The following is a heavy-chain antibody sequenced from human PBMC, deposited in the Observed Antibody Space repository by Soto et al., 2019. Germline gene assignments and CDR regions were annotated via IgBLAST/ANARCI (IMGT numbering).Heavy chain of an antibody. V-gene: IGHV4-39*01. J-gene: IGHJ4*02. CDR2: FYYSGST. CDR1: GGSTSSSSSY. D-gene: IGHD2-15*01. Sequence: SETLSLTCTVSGGSTSSSSSYWGWIRQSPGKGLEWIGSFYYSGSTYYNPSLKSRDTISVDTSKNHFSLKLSSVTAADTAVFFCARHKGGGGTLLFEYWGQGTLVTVSS. CDR3: ARHKGGGGTLLFEY.